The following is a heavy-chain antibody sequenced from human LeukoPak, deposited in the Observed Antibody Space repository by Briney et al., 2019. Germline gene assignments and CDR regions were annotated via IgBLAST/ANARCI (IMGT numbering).Heavy chain of an antibody. CDR3: AKPHFDY. CDR2: IRLDGSNK. Sequence: GGSLRLSCAASGFTFTNYGMHWVRQAPGKGLEWVAFIRLDGSNKYYADSVKGRFTISRDNSKNTLYLQMNSLRGDDTAVYYCAKPHFDYWGQGTLVTVSS. V-gene: IGHV3-30*02. J-gene: IGHJ4*02. CDR1: GFTFTNYG.